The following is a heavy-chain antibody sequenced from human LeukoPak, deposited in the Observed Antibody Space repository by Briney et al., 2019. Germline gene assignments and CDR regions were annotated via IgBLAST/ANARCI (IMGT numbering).Heavy chain of an antibody. J-gene: IGHJ5*02. V-gene: IGHV4-39*01. CDR3: ARGYGSGNNWFDP. CDR2: IHYSGNT. D-gene: IGHD3-10*01. Sequence: PSETLSLTCTVAGGSISSTTFYWGWIRQPPGKGLEWIASIHYSGNTYCNPSVRSRVTTSVDTSKNQISLKLSSVIAADTAVYYCARGYGSGNNWFDPWGQGTLVTVSS. CDR1: GGSISSTTFY.